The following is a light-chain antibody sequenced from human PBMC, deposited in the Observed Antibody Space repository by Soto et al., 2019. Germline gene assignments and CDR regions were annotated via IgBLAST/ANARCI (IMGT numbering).Light chain of an antibody. V-gene: IGLV2-14*01. CDR2: EVG. Sequence: QSVLTQPASVSGSPGQSITISCTGSSSDVGGHNHVSWYQQHPGKAPKLIIYEVGNQPSGVSNRFSGSKSGNTASLTISGFQAEDEADYYCNSYTSSSTHVFGTGTKLTVL. CDR1: SSDVGGHNH. J-gene: IGLJ1*01. CDR3: NSYTSSSTHV.